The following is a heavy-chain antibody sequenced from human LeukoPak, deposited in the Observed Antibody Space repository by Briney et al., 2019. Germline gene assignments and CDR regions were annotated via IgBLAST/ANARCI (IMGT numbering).Heavy chain of an antibody. CDR3: AKGSKAVLFTRDHYMDV. CDR1: GFTFSSYD. CDR2: IRYDGSNK. V-gene: IGHV3-30*02. Sequence: PGGSLRLSCAASGFTFSSYDIHWVRQAPGKGLEWVAFIRYDGSNKYYADSVRGRFTISRDNSRNTLYLRMNSLRAEDTAVYFCAKGSKAVLFTRDHYMDVWGKGITVTISS. D-gene: IGHD6-19*01. J-gene: IGHJ6*03.